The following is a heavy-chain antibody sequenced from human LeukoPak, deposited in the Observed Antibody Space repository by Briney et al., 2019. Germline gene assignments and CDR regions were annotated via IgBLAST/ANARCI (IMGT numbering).Heavy chain of an antibody. CDR2: INPSGGST. V-gene: IGHV1-46*01. J-gene: IGHJ5*02. CDR1: GYTFTSYY. Sequence: ASVKVSCKASGYTFTSYYMHWVRQAPGQGLEWMGIINPSGGSTSYAQKFQGRVTMTRDTSTSTVYMELSSLRSEDTAVYYCAKDRFSSTTVTTPHWFDPWGQGTLVTVSS. D-gene: IGHD4-11*01. CDR3: AKDRFSSTTVTTPHWFDP.